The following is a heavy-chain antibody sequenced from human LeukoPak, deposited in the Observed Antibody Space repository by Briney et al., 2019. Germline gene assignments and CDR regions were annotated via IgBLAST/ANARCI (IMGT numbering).Heavy chain of an antibody. CDR2: ISGRGDNT. D-gene: IGHD3-3*01. V-gene: IGHV3-23*01. Sequence: GGSLRLSCAASGFTFSIYAMSWVRQAPGKGLEWVSAISGRGDNTYYADSVKGRFTISRDNSKNTLYLQMNSLRAEDTAVYYCAKEGGFFAGPIGDFDVWGQGTLVAVSS. J-gene: IGHJ3*01. CDR3: AKEGGFFAGPIGDFDV. CDR1: GFTFSIYA.